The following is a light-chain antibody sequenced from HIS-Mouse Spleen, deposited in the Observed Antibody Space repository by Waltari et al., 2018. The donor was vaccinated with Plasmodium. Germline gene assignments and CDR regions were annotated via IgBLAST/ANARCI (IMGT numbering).Light chain of an antibody. Sequence: QSALTQPASVSGSPGQSITISCTATSIDVGSYTLVSWYQQHPGKAPKLMIYEGSKRPSGVSNRFSGSKSGNTASLTISGLQAEDEADYYCCSYAGSSTYVFGTGTKVTVL. V-gene: IGLV2-23*01. CDR1: SIDVGSYTL. CDR3: CSYAGSSTYV. CDR2: EGS. J-gene: IGLJ1*01.